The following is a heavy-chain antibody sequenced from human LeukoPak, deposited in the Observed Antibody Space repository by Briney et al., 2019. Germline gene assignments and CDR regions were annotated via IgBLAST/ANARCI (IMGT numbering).Heavy chain of an antibody. CDR2: IYYSGST. CDR3: ATRPYSSGPDY. V-gene: IGHV4-61*05. CDR1: GGSISSSSYY. Sequence: PSETLSLTCTVSGGSISSSSYYWGWIRQPPGKGLEWIGYIYYSGSTNYNPSLKSRVTISVDTSKNQFSLKLSSVTAADTAVYYCATRPYSSGPDYWGQGTLVTVSS. D-gene: IGHD6-19*01. J-gene: IGHJ4*02.